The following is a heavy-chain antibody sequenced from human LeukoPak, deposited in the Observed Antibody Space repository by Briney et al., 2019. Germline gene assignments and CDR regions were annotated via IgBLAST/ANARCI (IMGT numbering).Heavy chain of an antibody. CDR3: AELGITMIGGV. V-gene: IGHV4-39*07. Sequence: SETLSLTCTVSGGSITSYTYHWGWIRQPPGKGLEWIGTFSYSGSTYYNPSLKSRVTISLDTSKKQFSLKLSSVTAADTAVYYCAELGITMIGGVWGKGTTVTVSS. D-gene: IGHD3-10*02. CDR1: GGSITSYTYH. CDR2: FSYSGST. J-gene: IGHJ6*04.